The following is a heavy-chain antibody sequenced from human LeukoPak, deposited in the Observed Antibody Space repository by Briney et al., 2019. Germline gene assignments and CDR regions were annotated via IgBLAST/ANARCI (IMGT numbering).Heavy chain of an antibody. CDR3: ASGDYGSGSSTFDY. Sequence: SETLSLTCSVSGGSISSSSDYWGWIRQPPGKGLEWIGSIYYSGSTFYNPSLKSRATISGDTSKNQFSLKLSSVTAADTAVYYCASGDYGSGSSTFDYWGQGALVTVSS. V-gene: IGHV4-39*01. J-gene: IGHJ4*02. CDR1: GGSISSSSDY. D-gene: IGHD3-10*01. CDR2: IYYSGST.